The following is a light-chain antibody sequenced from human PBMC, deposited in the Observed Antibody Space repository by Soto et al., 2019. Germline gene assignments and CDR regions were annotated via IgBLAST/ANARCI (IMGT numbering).Light chain of an antibody. J-gene: IGLJ1*01. CDR2: EVN. V-gene: IGLV2-18*02. CDR3: SSYTSSSTYV. CDR1: SSDVGTYNR. Sequence: QSAPTQPPSVSGSPGQSVIISCTGTSSDVGTYNRVSWYQQPPGTAPKLMIFEVNNRPAGVPDRFSGSKSGNTASLTISGLQAEDEAVYYCSSYTSSSTYVFGTGTKLTVL.